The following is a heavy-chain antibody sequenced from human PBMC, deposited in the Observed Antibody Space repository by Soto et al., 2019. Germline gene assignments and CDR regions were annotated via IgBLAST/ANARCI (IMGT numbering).Heavy chain of an antibody. CDR1: GGSISSSSYN. CDR2: IYYYGDT. V-gene: IGHV4-39*01. Sequence: QLQLQESGPGLLKPSETLSLTCSVSGGSISSSSYNWDWIRQPPGKRLEWIGTIYYYGDTDYNPSLKSRATISVDASDYQFSLKLSSVTAADTSIYYCAGFSGNAFDIWGHGTMVTVSP. CDR3: AGFSGNAFDI. J-gene: IGHJ3*02.